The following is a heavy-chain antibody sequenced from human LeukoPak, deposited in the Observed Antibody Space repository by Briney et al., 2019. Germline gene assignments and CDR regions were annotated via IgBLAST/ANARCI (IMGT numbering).Heavy chain of an antibody. D-gene: IGHD2-15*01. CDR3: AKDRGMFLVGYLDY. V-gene: IGHV3-23*01. J-gene: IGHJ4*02. Sequence: GGSLRLSCAASGFTFSSYGMHWVRQAPGKGLEWVSAISGSGGTTYYADSVKGRFTISRDNSKNTLYLQMNSLRAEDTAVYYCAKDRGMFLVGYLDYWGQGTLVTVSS. CDR1: GFTFSSYG. CDR2: ISGSGGTT.